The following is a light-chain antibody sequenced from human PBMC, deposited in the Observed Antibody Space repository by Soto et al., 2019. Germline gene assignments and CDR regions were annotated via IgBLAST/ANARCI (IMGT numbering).Light chain of an antibody. CDR2: GAS. CDR1: QSVSNNY. Sequence: LLLAASPGTMSLPPGERATLSCRASQSVSNNYLAWYQQKPGQAPRLLIYGASNRATGIPARFSGSGSGTDFTLTISRLEPEDFAVYYCQQRSEWPLTFGGGTKV. CDR3: QQRSEWPLT. J-gene: IGKJ4*01. V-gene: IGKV3D-20*02.